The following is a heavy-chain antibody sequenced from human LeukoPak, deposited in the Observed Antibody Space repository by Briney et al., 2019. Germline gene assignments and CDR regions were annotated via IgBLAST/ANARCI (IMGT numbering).Heavy chain of an antibody. Sequence: PSETLSLTCTVSGGSISSTSYYWGWIRQPPGKGLEWIGSLYYSGSTYCNPSLKSRVTIPVDTSKNQLSLKLSSVTASDTAVYYCARSVYSTNVDSWGQGTLVAVSS. V-gene: IGHV4-39*01. CDR3: ARSVYSTNVDS. CDR1: GGSISSTSYY. CDR2: LYYSGST. J-gene: IGHJ4*02. D-gene: IGHD6-13*01.